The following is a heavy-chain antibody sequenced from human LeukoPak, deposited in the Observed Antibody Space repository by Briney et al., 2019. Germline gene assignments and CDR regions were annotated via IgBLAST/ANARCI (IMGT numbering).Heavy chain of an antibody. CDR2: IKPDGSEK. CDR1: GFTFSSYW. CDR3: ARERMYSGSGSTYPYYDY. J-gene: IGHJ4*02. D-gene: IGHD3-10*01. V-gene: IGHV3-7*01. Sequence: PGGSLRLSCAGSGFTFSSYWMSWVRQSPGEGLEWVANIKPDGSEKYFMDSVKGRFTISRDNAKNALYLEMNSLRAEDTAEYFCARERMYSGSGSTYPYYDYWGQGTLVTVSS.